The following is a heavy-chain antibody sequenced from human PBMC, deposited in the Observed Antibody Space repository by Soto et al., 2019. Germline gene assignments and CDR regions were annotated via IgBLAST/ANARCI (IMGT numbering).Heavy chain of an antibody. Sequence: PSETLSLTCTVSGGSISSYYWSWIRQPPGKGLEWIGYIYYSGSTNYNPSLKSRVTISVDTSKNQFSLKLSSVTAADTAVYYCARHVGVVPAAIYYYYYMDVWGKGTTVTVSS. J-gene: IGHJ6*03. CDR1: GGSISSYY. CDR2: IYYSGST. CDR3: ARHVGVVPAAIYYYYYMDV. V-gene: IGHV4-59*08. D-gene: IGHD2-2*01.